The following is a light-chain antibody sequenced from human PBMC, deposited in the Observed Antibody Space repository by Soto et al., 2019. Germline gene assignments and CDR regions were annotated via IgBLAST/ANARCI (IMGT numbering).Light chain of an antibody. J-gene: IGKJ5*01. Sequence: AIQLTQSPSSLSASVGDRVTITCRASQGISTLLAWYQQKPGKAPKVLIYEASLLQSGVPSRFSGSGSGTDFTLTISSLQPEDFATYYCQHFKGFPITFGQGTRLEIK. CDR3: QHFKGFPIT. V-gene: IGKV1-13*02. CDR2: EAS. CDR1: QGISTL.